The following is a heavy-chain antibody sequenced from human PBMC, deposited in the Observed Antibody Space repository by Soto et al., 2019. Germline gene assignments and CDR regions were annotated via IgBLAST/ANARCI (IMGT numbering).Heavy chain of an antibody. CDR2: INQDGSDK. CDR3: ARSCRHTLDP. J-gene: IGHJ5*02. V-gene: IGHV3-7*01. Sequence: GGSLRVSCTAAGLPFSNHGRTWVRQVSGKGLEWVANINQDGSDKYYAESVKGRFTISRDNVKNLLSLQMNSLRVEDTAVYYCARSCRHTLDPWGQGALVTVSS. CDR1: GLPFSNHG. D-gene: IGHD3-10*01.